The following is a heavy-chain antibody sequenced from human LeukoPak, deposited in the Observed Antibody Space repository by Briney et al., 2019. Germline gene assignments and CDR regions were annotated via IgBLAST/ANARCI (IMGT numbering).Heavy chain of an antibody. CDR1: GESFSNYY. Sequence: SETLSLTCAVYGESFSNYYWSWIRQPPGKGLEWIGEINHSGSTNYNPSLKSRVTISVDTSKNQFSLKLSSVTAADTAVYYCARGPAVAATRGAFDIWGQGTMVTASS. V-gene: IGHV4-34*01. CDR2: INHSGST. D-gene: IGHD6-19*01. J-gene: IGHJ3*02. CDR3: ARGPAVAATRGAFDI.